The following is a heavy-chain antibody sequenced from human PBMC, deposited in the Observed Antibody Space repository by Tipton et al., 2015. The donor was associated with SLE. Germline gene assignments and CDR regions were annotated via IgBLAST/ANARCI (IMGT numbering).Heavy chain of an antibody. CDR3: VRDSLGSGSEFDAFDI. Sequence: RSLRLSCAASGFRFSNYGMHWVRQAPGKGLEWVAVIWPDGSTQVYLDSVRGRFTISRDNSKNTLSLQMNDVTDEDTAVYYCVRDSLGSGSEFDAFDIWGQGTMVTVSS. CDR1: GFRFSNYG. D-gene: IGHD3-10*01. V-gene: IGHV3-33*01. CDR2: IWPDGSTQ. J-gene: IGHJ3*02.